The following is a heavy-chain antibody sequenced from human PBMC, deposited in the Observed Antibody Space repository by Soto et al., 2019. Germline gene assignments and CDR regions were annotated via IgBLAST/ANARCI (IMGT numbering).Heavy chain of an antibody. D-gene: IGHD1-26*01. Sequence: SETLSLTCTVSGVSISGYYWSWIRQPPGKGLEWIGYIYSSGTTNYNPSVKSRVTITLDTSKNQFSLKLTSVTAADTAVYYCAVGHTSGSYYGHALFWGEGTLVTVSS. CDR3: AVGHTSGSYYGHALF. J-gene: IGHJ4*02. CDR2: IYSSGTT. CDR1: GVSISGYY. V-gene: IGHV4-59*01.